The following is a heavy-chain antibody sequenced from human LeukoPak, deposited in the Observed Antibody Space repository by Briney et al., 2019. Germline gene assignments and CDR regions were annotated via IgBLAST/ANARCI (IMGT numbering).Heavy chain of an antibody. V-gene: IGHV1-8*03. CDR1: GYTFTSYD. J-gene: IGHJ6*03. CDR2: MKPNSGNT. D-gene: IGHD2-2*01. Sequence: ASVKVSCKASGYTFTSYDINWVRQATGQGLEWMGWMKPNSGNTGYAQKFQGRVTITRNTSISTAYMELSSLRSEDTAVYYCARGSRTPYYYYYMDVWGKGTTVTVSS. CDR3: ARGSRTPYYYYYMDV.